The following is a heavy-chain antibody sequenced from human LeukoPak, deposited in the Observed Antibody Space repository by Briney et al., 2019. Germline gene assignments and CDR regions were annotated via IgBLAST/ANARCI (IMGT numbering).Heavy chain of an antibody. CDR1: GYTFTSYD. CDR2: MNPNSGNT. CDR3: ARGHCSSTSCYYGMSYYYYYMDV. V-gene: IGHV1-8*01. D-gene: IGHD2-2*01. J-gene: IGHJ6*03. Sequence: ASVTVSCKASGYTFTSYDINWVRQATGQGLEWMGWMNPNSGNTGYAQKFQGRVTMTRNTSISTAYMELSSLRSEDTAVYYCARGHCSSTSCYYGMSYYYYYMDVWGKGTTVTVSS.